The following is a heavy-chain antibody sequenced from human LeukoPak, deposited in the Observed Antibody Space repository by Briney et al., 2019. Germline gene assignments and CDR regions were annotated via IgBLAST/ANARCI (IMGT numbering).Heavy chain of an antibody. Sequence: ASVKVSCKASGYTFTGYYMHWVRQAPGQELEWMGWISAYNGNTNYAQKLQGRVTMTTDTSTSTAYMELRSLRSDDTAVYYCARDDYGAPCNYWGQGTLVTVSS. D-gene: IGHD4-17*01. CDR1: GYTFTGYY. V-gene: IGHV1-18*04. J-gene: IGHJ4*02. CDR3: ARDDYGAPCNY. CDR2: ISAYNGNT.